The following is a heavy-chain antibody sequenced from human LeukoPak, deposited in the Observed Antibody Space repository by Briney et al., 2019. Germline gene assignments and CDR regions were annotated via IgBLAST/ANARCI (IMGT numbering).Heavy chain of an antibody. CDR3: ASTPYYDSSGYYRYYYGMDV. Sequence: ASVKVSCKASGYTFTGYYMHWVRQAPGQGLEWMGWISPNSGGTNYAQKFQGRVTMTRDTSISTAYMELSRLRSDDTAVYYCASTPYYDSSGYYRYYYGMDVWGQGTTVTVSS. V-gene: IGHV1-2*02. D-gene: IGHD3-22*01. J-gene: IGHJ6*02. CDR1: GYTFTGYY. CDR2: ISPNSGGT.